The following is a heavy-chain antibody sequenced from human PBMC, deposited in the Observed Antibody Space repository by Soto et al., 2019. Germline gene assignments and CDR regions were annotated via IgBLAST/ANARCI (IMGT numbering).Heavy chain of an antibody. J-gene: IGHJ4*02. D-gene: IGHD2-15*01. Sequence: GGSLRLSCAASGFTFSSYAMSWVRQAPGKGLEWVSAISGSGGSTYYADSVKGRFTISRDNSKNTLYLQMNSLRAEDTAVYYCAKSPAQYCSGGSCYLDYCGQGTLVTVSS. CDR2: ISGSGGST. CDR1: GFTFSSYA. V-gene: IGHV3-23*01. CDR3: AKSPAQYCSGGSCYLDY.